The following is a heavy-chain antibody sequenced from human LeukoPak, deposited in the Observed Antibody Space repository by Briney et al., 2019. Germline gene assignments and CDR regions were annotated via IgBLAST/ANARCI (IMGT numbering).Heavy chain of an antibody. J-gene: IGHJ4*02. CDR1: GGTFSSYA. Sequence: SVKVSCKASGGTFSSYAISWVRQAPGQGLEWMGRIIPIFGTANYAQKFQGRVAITTDESTSTAYMELSSLRSEDTAVYYCARESGITMVRGALDYWGQGTLVTVSS. CDR3: ARESGITMVRGALDY. CDR2: IIPIFGTA. V-gene: IGHV1-69*05. D-gene: IGHD3-10*01.